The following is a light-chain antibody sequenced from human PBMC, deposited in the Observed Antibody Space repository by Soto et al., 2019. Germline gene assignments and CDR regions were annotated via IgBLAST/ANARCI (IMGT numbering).Light chain of an antibody. Sequence: QSVLTQPASVSVSPGQSITISCTGTSSDVGGHNYVSWYQQHPGKGPKLMIYEVSNRPSGVSNRFSGSKSGSTATLTISGLQAEDEADYYCSSYTSTTTRVFGTGTKVTVL. CDR1: SSDVGGHNY. CDR3: SSYTSTTTRV. CDR2: EVS. V-gene: IGLV2-14*03. J-gene: IGLJ1*01.